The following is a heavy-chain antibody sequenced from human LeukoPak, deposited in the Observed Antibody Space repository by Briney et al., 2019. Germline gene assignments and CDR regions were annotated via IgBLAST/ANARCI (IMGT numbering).Heavy chain of an antibody. Sequence: PSETLSLTCTVSGGSISTTDYYWGWIRQPPEKGLEWIGSIYYAGSTFYRPSLRSRVTISVDTSKNQFSLKLTSVTAADTAVYYCARGVTMIVVVIHDWYFDLWGRGTLVTVSS. D-gene: IGHD3-22*01. CDR3: ARGVTMIVVVIHDWYFDL. V-gene: IGHV4-39*01. J-gene: IGHJ2*01. CDR1: GGSISTTDYY. CDR2: IYYAGST.